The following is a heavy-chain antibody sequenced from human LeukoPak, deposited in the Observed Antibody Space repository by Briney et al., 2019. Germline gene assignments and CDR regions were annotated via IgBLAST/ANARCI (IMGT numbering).Heavy chain of an antibody. V-gene: IGHV3-33*01. Sequence: GRSLRLSCAASGFTFSSYGMHWVRQAPGKGLEWVAVIWYDGSNKYYADSVKGRFTISGDNSKNTLYLQMNSLRAEDTAVYYCARENIAAAGFDAFDIWGQGTMVTVSS. CDR3: ARENIAAAGFDAFDI. D-gene: IGHD6-13*01. CDR1: GFTFSSYG. J-gene: IGHJ3*02. CDR2: IWYDGSNK.